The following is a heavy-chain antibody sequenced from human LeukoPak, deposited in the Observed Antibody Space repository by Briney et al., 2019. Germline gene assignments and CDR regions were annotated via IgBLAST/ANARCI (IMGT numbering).Heavy chain of an antibody. V-gene: IGHV3-43*02. J-gene: IGHJ4*02. D-gene: IGHD1-26*01. CDR1: GFTFDDYA. CDR3: ANAMSIVDPFDY. CDR2: IKDRTNT. Sequence: GWSLRLSCAASGFTFDDYAMHWVGQVPGKVLEWVSLIKDRTNTSYADSVKRRFSISRDKSKTSLFLQMNSLRTEDTPLYYCANAMSIVDPFDYWGLGTLVTVSS.